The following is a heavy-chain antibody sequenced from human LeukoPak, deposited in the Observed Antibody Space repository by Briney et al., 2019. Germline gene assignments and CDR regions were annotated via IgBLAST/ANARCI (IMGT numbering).Heavy chain of an antibody. CDR2: IYYSGST. CDR3: ARAGNNWSFDY. V-gene: IGHV4-39*07. CDR1: GGSISSRGYY. J-gene: IGHJ4*02. Sequence: SETLSLTCTVSGGSISSRGYYWGWLRQPPGKGLEWIGHIYYSGSTYYNPSLKSLVTMAVDTSKNQFSLKVSSVTAADTAVYYCARAGNNWSFDYWGQGTLVTVSS. D-gene: IGHD1-1*01.